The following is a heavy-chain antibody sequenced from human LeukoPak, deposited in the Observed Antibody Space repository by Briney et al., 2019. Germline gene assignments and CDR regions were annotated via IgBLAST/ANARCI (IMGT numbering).Heavy chain of an antibody. D-gene: IGHD3-22*01. Sequence: SETLSLTCAVYGGSFSGYYWSWIRQPPGKGLEWIGEINHSGSTNYNPSLKSRVTISVDTSKNQFSLKLSSVTAADTAVYYCAVYDSSGYYYRDYRGQGTLVTVSS. V-gene: IGHV4-34*01. CDR2: INHSGST. J-gene: IGHJ4*02. CDR3: AVYDSSGYYYRDY. CDR1: GGSFSGYY.